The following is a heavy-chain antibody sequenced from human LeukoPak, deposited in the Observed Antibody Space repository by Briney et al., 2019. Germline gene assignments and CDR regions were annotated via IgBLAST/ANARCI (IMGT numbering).Heavy chain of an antibody. D-gene: IGHD3-22*01. CDR1: ADSIRSYY. CDR2: IFYSGST. V-gene: IGHV4-59*01. J-gene: IGHJ3*02. Sequence: SETLSLTCIVSADSIRSYYWSWIRQPPGKGLEWIGYIFYSGSTHYNPSLQSRVTISVDTSKNQFSLKLSSVTAADTAVYYCARHYSDSSDYYRYDTFDIWGQGTMVTVSS. CDR3: ARHYSDSSDYYRYDTFDI.